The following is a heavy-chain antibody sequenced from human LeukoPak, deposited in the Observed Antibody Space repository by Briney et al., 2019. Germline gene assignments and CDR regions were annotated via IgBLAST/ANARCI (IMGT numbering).Heavy chain of an antibody. Sequence: SETLSLTCTVSGGSISSYYWSWIRQPPGKGLEWIGATYYSGSTYYNPSLKSRVTISADTSKNEFSLKLSSVTAADTAMYYCARQGYCSSTSCYEDFDFWGRGTLVTVSS. V-gene: IGHV4-59*05. CDR1: GGSISSYY. CDR3: ARQGYCSSTSCYEDFDF. CDR2: TYYSGST. J-gene: IGHJ4*02. D-gene: IGHD2-2*01.